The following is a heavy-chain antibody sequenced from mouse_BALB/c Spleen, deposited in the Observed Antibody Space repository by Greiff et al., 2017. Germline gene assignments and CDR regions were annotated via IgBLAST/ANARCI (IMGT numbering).Heavy chain of an antibody. CDR3: VREGDYYGSSFFAY. D-gene: IGHD1-1*01. CDR1: GFTFNTYA. J-gene: IGHJ3*01. CDR2: IRSKSNNYAT. V-gene: IGHV10-3*03. Sequence: EVQLVESGGGLVQPKGSLKLSCAASGFTFNTYAMHWVCQAPGKGLEWVARIRSKSNNYATYYADSVKDRFTISRDDSQSMLYLQMNNLKTEDTAMYYCVREGDYYGSSFFAYWGQGTLVTVSA.